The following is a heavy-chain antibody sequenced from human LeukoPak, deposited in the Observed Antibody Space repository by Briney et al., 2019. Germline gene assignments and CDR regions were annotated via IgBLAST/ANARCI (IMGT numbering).Heavy chain of an antibody. CDR1: GFTFSSYA. CDR3: AKDLYSYLGAFDI. D-gene: IGHD2-21*01. Sequence: GGSLRLSCAASGFTFSSYAMSWVRQAPGKGLEWVSAISGSGGSTYYADSVEGRFTISRDNFKNTLYLQMNSLRAEDTAVYYCAKDLYSYLGAFDIWGQGTMVTVSS. J-gene: IGHJ3*02. V-gene: IGHV3-23*01. CDR2: ISGSGGST.